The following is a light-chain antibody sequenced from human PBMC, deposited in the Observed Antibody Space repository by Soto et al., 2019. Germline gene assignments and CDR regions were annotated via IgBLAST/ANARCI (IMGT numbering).Light chain of an antibody. CDR2: GAF. V-gene: IGKV3-15*01. J-gene: IGKJ4*01. CDR3: QQYNNWPLT. Sequence: ERVMTQAPATLSVSPGERATLSCRASQSVSSDVAWYQQKPGQGPRLLIYGAFNRATGVPARFSGSGSGTEFTLTISRLQSEDFAVYYCQQYNNWPLTFGGGTKVEIK. CDR1: QSVSSD.